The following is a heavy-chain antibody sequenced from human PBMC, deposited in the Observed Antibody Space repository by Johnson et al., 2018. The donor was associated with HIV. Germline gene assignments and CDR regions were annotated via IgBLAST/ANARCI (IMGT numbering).Heavy chain of an antibody. CDR1: GFTFASSA. CDR3: ARVQWLILDAFDI. D-gene: IGHD6-19*01. V-gene: IGHV3-23*04. Sequence: VQLVESGGGLVQPGGSLRLSCAASGFTFASSAMSWVRQAPGKGLEWVSAISDSGSTYYADSVKGRFTISRDNSKNTLYLQMNSLRAEDTAVYYCARVQWLILDAFDIWGQGTMVTVSS. J-gene: IGHJ3*02. CDR2: ISDSGST.